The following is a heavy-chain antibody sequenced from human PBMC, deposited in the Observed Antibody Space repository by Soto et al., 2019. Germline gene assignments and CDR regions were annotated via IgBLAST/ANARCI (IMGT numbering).Heavy chain of an antibody. D-gene: IGHD2-2*01. CDR2: ISYNGGST. J-gene: IGHJ4*02. CDR1: GFTFSGYV. CDR3: ARSTFDS. Sequence: PGGSLRLSCAASGFTFSGYVMKWVRQGPGKGLEWVSTISYNGGSTYYADSVKGRFSISRDNSKNTVYLQMDSLRAEDTAVYYCARSTFDSWGQGTLVTVSS. V-gene: IGHV3-23*01.